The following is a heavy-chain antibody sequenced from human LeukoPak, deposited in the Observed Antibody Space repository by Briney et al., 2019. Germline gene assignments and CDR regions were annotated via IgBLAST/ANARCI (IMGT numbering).Heavy chain of an antibody. CDR3: ARHSVVSFDY. Sequence: SETLSLTCTVPGGSISSYYGCWIRQPPGKGLEWIGYIYTSGSTNHNPSLKSRVTISVDTSKNQFSLKLSSVTAADTAVYYCARHSVVSFDYWGQGTLVTVSS. CDR1: GGSISSYY. V-gene: IGHV4-4*09. J-gene: IGHJ4*02. D-gene: IGHD3-22*01. CDR2: IYTSGST.